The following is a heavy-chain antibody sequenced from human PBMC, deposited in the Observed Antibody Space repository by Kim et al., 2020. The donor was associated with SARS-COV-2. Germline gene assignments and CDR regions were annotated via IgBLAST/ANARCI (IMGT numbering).Heavy chain of an antibody. J-gene: IGHJ2*01. V-gene: IGHV4-59*08. CDR2: IYYSGTI. D-gene: IGHD6-25*01. CDR1: GDTISSYY. CDR3: SRHRPFTGSRYFYL. Sequence: SETLSLTCTVSGDTISSYYWSWLRQPPGKGLQWIGNIYYSGTINYNPSLQSRVTISVDMSKNQLSLRLTSVAAADTAVYFCSRHRPFTGSRYFYLGGRGT.